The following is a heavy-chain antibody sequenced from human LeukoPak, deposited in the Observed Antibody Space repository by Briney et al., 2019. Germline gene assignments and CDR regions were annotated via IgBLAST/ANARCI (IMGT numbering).Heavy chain of an antibody. CDR1: GGSISSSNW. V-gene: IGHV4-4*02. CDR2: IYHSGST. J-gene: IGHJ4*02. CDR3: ASIPIAAAPYYFDY. Sequence: SETLSLTCAVSGGSISSSNWWSWVRPPPGKGLEWIGEIYHSGSTNYNPSLKSRVTISVDKSKNQFSLKPSSVTAADTAVYYCASIPIAAAPYYFDYWGRGTLVTVSS. D-gene: IGHD6-13*01.